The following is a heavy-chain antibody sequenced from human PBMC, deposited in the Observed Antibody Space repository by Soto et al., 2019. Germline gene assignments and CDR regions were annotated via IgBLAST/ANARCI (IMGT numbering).Heavy chain of an antibody. Sequence: QVQLVKSGAEGKKPGASGKVSCKASGYTFTSYGISWVRQAPGQGLEWMGWISAYNGNTNYAQKLQGRVTMTTDTSTITAYMELRSLRSDDTAVYYCASSIAVAGPRWFDPWGQGTLVTVSS. J-gene: IGHJ5*02. CDR1: GYTFTSYG. V-gene: IGHV1-18*01. D-gene: IGHD6-19*01. CDR3: ASSIAVAGPRWFDP. CDR2: ISAYNGNT.